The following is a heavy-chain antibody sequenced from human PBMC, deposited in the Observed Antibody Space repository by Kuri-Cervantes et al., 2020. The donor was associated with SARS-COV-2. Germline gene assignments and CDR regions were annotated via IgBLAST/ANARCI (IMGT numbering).Heavy chain of an antibody. J-gene: IGHJ6*02. V-gene: IGHV3-48*01. CDR1: GFTFSDYS. CDR3: ARERYYSGHYGMDV. D-gene: IGHD3-10*01. Sequence: GESLKISCAASGFTFSDYSMNWGRQAPGKGLEWVSYIGSSSSIIYYADSMKGRFTISRDNAKNSLSLQMNSLRAEDTAVYYCARERYYSGHYGMDVWGQGTTVTSP. CDR2: IGSSSSII.